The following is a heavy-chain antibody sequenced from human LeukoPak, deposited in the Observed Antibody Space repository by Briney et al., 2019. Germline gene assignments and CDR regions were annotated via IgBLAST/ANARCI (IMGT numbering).Heavy chain of an antibody. CDR1: GGSISSVAYY. CDR2: IHNTGST. V-gene: IGHV4-39*01. D-gene: IGHD3-3*01. CDR3: AKSHLGVPHDY. Sequence: KPSETLSPTCTVSGGSISSVAYYWGWIRQPPGKGLEWIATIHNTGSTYYNPSLKSRITISIDASRNQISLELNSVTAADTAIYYCAKSHLGVPHDYWGQGTLVTVSS. J-gene: IGHJ4*02.